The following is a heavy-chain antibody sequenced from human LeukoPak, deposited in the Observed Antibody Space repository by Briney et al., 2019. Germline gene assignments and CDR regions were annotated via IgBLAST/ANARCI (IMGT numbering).Heavy chain of an antibody. CDR2: INHSGST. CDR3: ARGSQRHPNNWFDP. CDR1: GGSFSGYD. V-gene: IGHV4-34*01. J-gene: IGHJ5*02. D-gene: IGHD1-1*01. Sequence: SETLSLTCDVYGGSFSGYDWHWIRQPPGKGLEWIGEINHSGSTNYNPSLKSRVTISVDMSKNQFSLKLNSVTAADTAVYYCARGSQRHPNNWFDPWGQGTLVTVSS.